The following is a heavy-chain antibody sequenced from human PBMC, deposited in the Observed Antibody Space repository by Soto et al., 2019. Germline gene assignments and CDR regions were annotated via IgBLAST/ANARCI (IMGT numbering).Heavy chain of an antibody. V-gene: IGHV3-30*18. CDR2: LSYDGSNK. J-gene: IGHJ4*02. CDR3: AKDRNYYGSGSYYYVFDY. Sequence: QVQLVESGGGVVQPGRSLRLSCAASGFMFSSYGMHWVRRAPGKGLEWVALLSYDGSNKYYAESVKGRFTISRDNSKKILYLQMNSLRAEDTALYYCAKDRNYYGSGSYYYVFDYWGQGTLVTVPS. D-gene: IGHD3-10*01. CDR1: GFMFSSYG.